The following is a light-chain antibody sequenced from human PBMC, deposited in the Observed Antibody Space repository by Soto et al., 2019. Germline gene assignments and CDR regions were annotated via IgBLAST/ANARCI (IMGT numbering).Light chain of an antibody. CDR2: NAS. CDR1: QSVGNY. Sequence: EIVLTQSPATLSLSPGERATLSCRASQSVGNYLAWYQQKPGQAPRLLIYNASNRATGIPARFSGSGSGADFTLTTSSLEPEDFAVYYCQQRSNWPSITFGQGTRLEIK. V-gene: IGKV3-11*01. J-gene: IGKJ5*01. CDR3: QQRSNWPSIT.